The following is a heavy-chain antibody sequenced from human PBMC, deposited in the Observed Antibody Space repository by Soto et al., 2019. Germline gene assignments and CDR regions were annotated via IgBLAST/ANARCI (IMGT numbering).Heavy chain of an antibody. Sequence: SETLSLTCTVSGGSISSYYWSWIRQPPGKGLEWIGYIYFSGGTNYNPSLKSRVTISVDTSKDQFSLKLNSVTAADTAVYYCARESRSWYGSIWDYWGQGTLVTVSS. CDR3: ARESRSWYGSIWDY. CDR2: IYFSGGT. D-gene: IGHD6-13*01. V-gene: IGHV4-59*12. CDR1: GGSISSYY. J-gene: IGHJ4*02.